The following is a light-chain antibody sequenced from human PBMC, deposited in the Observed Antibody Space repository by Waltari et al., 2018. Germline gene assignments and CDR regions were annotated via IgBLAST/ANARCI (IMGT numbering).Light chain of an antibody. V-gene: IGLV4-69*01. J-gene: IGLJ2*01. CDR2: VNTDGSH. Sequence: QLVLTQSPSASASLGASVKLTCTVSGGHTYNAIACHQPRPEKGPRYLLKVNTDGSHVKGDGIPDRFSGSSSGAERYLTISSLQSDDEADYYCQAWGTGFRVFGGGTKLTVL. CDR1: GGHTYNA. CDR3: QAWGTGFRV.